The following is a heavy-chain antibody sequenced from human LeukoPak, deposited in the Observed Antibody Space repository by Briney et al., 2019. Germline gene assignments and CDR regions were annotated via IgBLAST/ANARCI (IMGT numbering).Heavy chain of an antibody. CDR2: ISYSRNT. Sequence: PSETLSLTCTVSGGSISSDGYYWNWIRQPPGEGLNWIGYISYSRNTYYNPSLKSRVTVSVDTSKSQFSLKLSSVTAADTAVYYCARGNGSRSPDAFDIWGQGTMVTVSS. D-gene: IGHD3-10*01. CDR3: ARGNGSRSPDAFDI. CDR1: GGSISSDGYY. J-gene: IGHJ3*02. V-gene: IGHV4-31*03.